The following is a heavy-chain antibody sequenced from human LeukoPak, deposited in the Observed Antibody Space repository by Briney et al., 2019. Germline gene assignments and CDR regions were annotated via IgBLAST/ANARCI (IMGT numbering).Heavy chain of an antibody. D-gene: IGHD1-26*01. CDR1: GGSISTSNYY. Sequence: PSETLSLTCTVSGGSISTSNYYWGWIRQPPGKGLEWIGNIFYSGSTYYSPSLKSRVTISLDTSRNQFSLKLTSVTAADTAIYYCVRDLSGATTLDYWGQGTLVTVSS. V-gene: IGHV4-39*07. CDR2: IFYSGST. CDR3: VRDLSGATTLDY. J-gene: IGHJ4*02.